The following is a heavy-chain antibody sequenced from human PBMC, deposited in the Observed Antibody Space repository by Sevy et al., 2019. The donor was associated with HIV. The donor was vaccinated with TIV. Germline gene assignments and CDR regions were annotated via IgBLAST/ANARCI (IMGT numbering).Heavy chain of an antibody. CDR1: GYTFTSYY. Sequence: ASVKVSCKASGYTFTSYYMHWVRQAPGQGLEWMGIINPSGGSTSYAQKFQGRVTMTRDTSTSTVYMELSSLRSKDTAVYYCARDSDNYEILTGYYPYDYWGQGTLVTVSS. CDR2: INPSGGST. V-gene: IGHV1-46*01. CDR3: ARDSDNYEILTGYYPYDY. D-gene: IGHD3-9*01. J-gene: IGHJ4*02.